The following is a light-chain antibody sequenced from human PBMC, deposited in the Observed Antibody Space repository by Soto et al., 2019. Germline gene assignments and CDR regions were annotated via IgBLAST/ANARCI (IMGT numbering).Light chain of an antibody. V-gene: IGKV1-5*01. J-gene: IGKJ1*01. Sequence: DIQMTQSPSTLSASVGDRVTITCRASQSISTSLAWYQQKPGKAPELLISDASRLESGVPSSFSGSGSGTEFPLTISSLQPDDFATYYCQQYKSYSPRTFGQGTKVDIK. CDR1: QSISTS. CDR2: DAS. CDR3: QQYKSYSPRT.